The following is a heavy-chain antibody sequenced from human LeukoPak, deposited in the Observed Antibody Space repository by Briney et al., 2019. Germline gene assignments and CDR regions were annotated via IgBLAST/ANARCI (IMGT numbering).Heavy chain of an antibody. D-gene: IGHD2-2*01. CDR3: ARGRGIGTTPRKFDY. J-gene: IGHJ4*02. Sequence: ASMKVSCKASGYTFTGYYMHWVRQAPGQGLEWMGWINPNSGGTNYAQKFQGRVTMTRDTSISTAYMELSRLRSDDTAVYYCARGRGIGTTPRKFDYWGQGTLVTVSS. CDR2: INPNSGGT. V-gene: IGHV1-2*02. CDR1: GYTFTGYY.